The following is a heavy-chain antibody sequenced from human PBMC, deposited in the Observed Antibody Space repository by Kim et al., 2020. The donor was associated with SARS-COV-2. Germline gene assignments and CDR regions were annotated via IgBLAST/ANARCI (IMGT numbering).Heavy chain of an antibody. J-gene: IGHJ6*02. CDR2: INTNTGNP. Sequence: ASVKVSCKASGYTFTTYTMNWVRQAPGQGLEWMGWINTNTGNPTYAQGFTGRFVFSLDTSVSTAYLQISSLKPEDTALYYCARGIKPPYSRTDAQYNYYGMDVWGQGTTVTVPS. CDR1: GYTFTTYT. D-gene: IGHD6-13*01. CDR3: ARGIKPPYSRTDAQYNYYGMDV. V-gene: IGHV7-4-1*02.